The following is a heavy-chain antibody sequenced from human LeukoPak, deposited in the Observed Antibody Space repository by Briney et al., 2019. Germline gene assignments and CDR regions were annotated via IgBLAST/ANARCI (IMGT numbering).Heavy chain of an antibody. J-gene: IGHJ4*02. CDR3: AKDEVFSSAWYFDY. Sequence: GGSLRLSCAASGFTFSSYNINWVRQAPGKGLEWVAFIRSDGSIKYYTESVKGRFTISRDNSKNTLYLQMNSLRAEDTAVYYCAKDEVFSSAWYFDYWGQGTLVTVSS. CDR2: IRSDGSIK. CDR1: GFTFSSYN. D-gene: IGHD6-19*01. V-gene: IGHV3-30*02.